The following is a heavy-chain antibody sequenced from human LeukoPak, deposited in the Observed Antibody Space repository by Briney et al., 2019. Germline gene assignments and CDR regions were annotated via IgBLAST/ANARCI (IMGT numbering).Heavy chain of an antibody. V-gene: IGHV3-23*01. Sequence: GGSLRLSCAASGFTFSSYGMSWVRQAPGKGLEWVSAIGGRDGSTYYADSVRGRFTISRDNSKNTLYVQMNSLRAEDTAVYYCAKGHYYGSGSLDYWGQGTLVTVSS. D-gene: IGHD3-10*01. CDR2: IGGRDGST. J-gene: IGHJ4*02. CDR3: AKGHYYGSGSLDY. CDR1: GFTFSSYG.